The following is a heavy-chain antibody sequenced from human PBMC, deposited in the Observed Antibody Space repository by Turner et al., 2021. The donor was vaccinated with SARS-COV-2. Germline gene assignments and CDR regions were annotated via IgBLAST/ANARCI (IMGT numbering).Heavy chain of an antibody. Sequence: QITLKEYGPALVKPTQTLTLTCTVSGFSVKSSGLAVGWFRQPPGKALQWLALVYWDDTKYFSPSLKTRLTITSDGSKNQVFLTVTNMEPSDAGTYYCARLNDYFDYWGQGTLVTVSS. CDR3: ARLNDYFDY. J-gene: IGHJ4*02. V-gene: IGHV2-5*02. CDR2: VYWDDTK. CDR1: GFSVKSSGLA. D-gene: IGHD2-8*01.